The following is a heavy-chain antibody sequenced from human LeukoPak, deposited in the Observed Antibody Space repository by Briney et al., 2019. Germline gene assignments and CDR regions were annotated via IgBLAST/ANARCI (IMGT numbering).Heavy chain of an antibody. CDR3: AKDSNSVIMWFEN. CDR1: GFTFSSYA. J-gene: IGHJ4*02. Sequence: PGGSLRLSCAASGFTFSSYAMSWVRQAPGKGLEWVSGVSVSGAHYADSVKGRFTVSRDSSKETLYLQLNSLRPEDTAVYYCAKDSNSVIMWFENWGQGTLVTVSS. D-gene: IGHD3-10*01. V-gene: IGHV3-23*01. CDR2: VSVSGA.